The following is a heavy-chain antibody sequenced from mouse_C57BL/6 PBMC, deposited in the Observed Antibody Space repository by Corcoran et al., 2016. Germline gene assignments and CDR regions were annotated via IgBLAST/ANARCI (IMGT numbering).Heavy chain of an antibody. V-gene: IGHV1-26*01. J-gene: IGHJ2*01. Sequence: EVQLQQSGPELVKPGASVKISCKASGYTFTDYYMNWVKQSHGKSLEWIGDINPNNGGTSYNQKFKGKATLTVDKSSSTAYMELRSLTSEGSAVYYCAREVDYWGQGTTLTVSS. CDR3: AREVDY. CDR2: INPNNGGT. CDR1: GYTFTDYY.